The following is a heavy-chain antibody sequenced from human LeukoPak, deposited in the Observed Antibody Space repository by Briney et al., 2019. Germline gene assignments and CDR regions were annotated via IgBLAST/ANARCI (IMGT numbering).Heavy chain of an antibody. CDR3: AITNMVRGVIKAFDY. CDR2: INHSGST. D-gene: IGHD3-10*01. V-gene: IGHV4-34*01. J-gene: IGHJ4*02. Sequence: SETLSLTCAVYGGSFSGYYWSWIRQPPGKGLEWIGEINHSGSTNYNPSLKSRVTISVDTSKNQFSLKLSSVTAADTAVYYCAITNMVRGVIKAFDYWGQGTLVTVSS. CDR1: GGSFSGYY.